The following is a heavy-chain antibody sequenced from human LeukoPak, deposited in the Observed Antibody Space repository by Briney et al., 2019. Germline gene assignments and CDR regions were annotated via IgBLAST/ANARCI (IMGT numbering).Heavy chain of an antibody. CDR2: IKEDGSEK. CDR1: GLTFSNYW. D-gene: IGHD2-21*01. J-gene: IGHJ5*02. Sequence: TGGSLRLSCAASGLTFSNYWMAWVRQAPGKGLEWVANIKEDGSEKYYGDSVRGRFTISRDNAQSSLTLQMGSLRGDDTAVYYCAPFPGIGPDWFDPWGQGTLVTVSS. CDR3: APFPGIGPDWFDP. V-gene: IGHV3-7*01.